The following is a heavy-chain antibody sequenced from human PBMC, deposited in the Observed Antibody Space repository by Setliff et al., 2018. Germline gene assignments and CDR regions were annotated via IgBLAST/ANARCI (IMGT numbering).Heavy chain of an antibody. CDR3: AREQWLDPPGYYYMDV. CDR1: DYSISSGYY. D-gene: IGHD6-19*01. J-gene: IGHJ6*03. V-gene: IGHV4-38-2*02. Sequence: PSETLSLTCAVSDYSISSGYYWGWIRQPPGKGLEWIGSIYHSGSTYYNPSLKSRVTISVDTSKNQFSLKLNFVTAADMAVYYCAREQWLDPPGYYYMDVWAKGTTVTVSS. CDR2: IYHSGST.